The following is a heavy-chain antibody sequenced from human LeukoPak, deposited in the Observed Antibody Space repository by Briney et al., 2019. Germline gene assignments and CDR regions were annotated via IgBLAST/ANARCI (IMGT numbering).Heavy chain of an antibody. J-gene: IGHJ4*02. CDR3: ARYKGYCSSSTCYESYNY. V-gene: IGHV5-10-1*01. CDR2: IDPSDSYT. Sequence: GESLKISRKGSGYSFTSYWISWVRQMPGKGLEWMGRIDPSDSYTNYSPSFQGHVTISVDKSVSTAYLQWSSLEASDTAMYYCARYKGYCSSSTCYESYNYWGQGTLVTVSS. CDR1: GYSFTSYW. D-gene: IGHD2-2*01.